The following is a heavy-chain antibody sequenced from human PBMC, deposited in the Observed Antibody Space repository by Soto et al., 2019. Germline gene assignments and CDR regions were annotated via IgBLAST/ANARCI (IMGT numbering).Heavy chain of an antibody. CDR2: IKSKTDGGTT. CDR1: GFTFSNAW. CDR3: TTDTSITMVREVYSGGMDV. Sequence: GGSLRLSCAASGFTFSNAWMNWVRQAPGKGLEWVGRIKSKTDGGTTDYAAPVKGRFTISRDDSKNTLYLQMNSLKTEDTAVYYCTTDTSITMVREVYSGGMDVWGQGTTVTVSS. J-gene: IGHJ6*02. D-gene: IGHD3-10*01. V-gene: IGHV3-15*07.